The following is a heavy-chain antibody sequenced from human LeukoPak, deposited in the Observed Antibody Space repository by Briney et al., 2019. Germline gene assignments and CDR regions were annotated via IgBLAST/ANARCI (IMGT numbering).Heavy chain of an antibody. V-gene: IGHV3-23*01. CDR2: ISGSGGST. CDR1: GFTFSSYA. CDR3: ARTRIVVVPASYYYGMDV. J-gene: IGHJ6*02. Sequence: GGSLRLSCAASGFTFSSYAMSWVRQAPGKGLEWVSAISGSGGSTYYADSVKGRFTISRDNSKNTLYLQMNSLRAEDTAVHYCARTRIVVVPASYYYGMDVWGQGTTVTVSS. D-gene: IGHD2-2*01.